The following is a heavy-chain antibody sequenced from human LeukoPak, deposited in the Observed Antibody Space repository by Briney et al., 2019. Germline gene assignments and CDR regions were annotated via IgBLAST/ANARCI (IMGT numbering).Heavy chain of an antibody. D-gene: IGHD6-19*01. CDR3: ARPRVSGWDYAGLGGMDV. Sequence: GGSLRLSCAASGFTFSSYGMHWVRQAPGKGLEWVAVIWYDGSNKYYADSVKGRFTISRDNSKNTLYLQMNSLRAEDTAVYYCARPRVSGWDYAGLGGMDVWGQGTTVTVSS. J-gene: IGHJ6*02. CDR2: IWYDGSNK. V-gene: IGHV3-33*01. CDR1: GFTFSSYG.